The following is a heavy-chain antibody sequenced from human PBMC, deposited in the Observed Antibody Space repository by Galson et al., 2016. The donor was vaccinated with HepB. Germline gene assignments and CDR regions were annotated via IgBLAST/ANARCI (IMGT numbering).Heavy chain of an antibody. D-gene: IGHD1-20*01. J-gene: IGHJ5*02. CDR3: ARDLTPGSSDNWNWFDP. Sequence: SETLSLTCTVSGGSISSSSYYWGWIRQPPGKGLEWIGSIYYSGSTYYNPSLKSRVTISVDTSKNQFSLKLSSVTAADTAVYYCARDLTPGSSDNWNWFDPWGQGTLVTVSS. CDR2: IYYSGST. V-gene: IGHV4-39*07. CDR1: GGSISSSSYY.